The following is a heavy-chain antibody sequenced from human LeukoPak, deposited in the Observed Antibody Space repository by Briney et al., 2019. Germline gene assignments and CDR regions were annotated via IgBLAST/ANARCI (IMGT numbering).Heavy chain of an antibody. CDR2: IYYSGST. CDR1: GGSISSYY. Sequence: PSETLSLTCTVSGGSISSYYWSWIRQPPGKGLEWIGYIYYSGSTNYNPSLKSRVTISVDTSKNQFSLKLSSVTAADTAVYYCARHGPRLLLWFGEFDYWGQGTLVTVSS. J-gene: IGHJ4*02. CDR3: ARHGPRLLLWFGEFDY. V-gene: IGHV4-59*08. D-gene: IGHD3-10*01.